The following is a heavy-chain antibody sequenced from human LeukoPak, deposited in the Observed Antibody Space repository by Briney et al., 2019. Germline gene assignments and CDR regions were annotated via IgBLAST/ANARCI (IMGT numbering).Heavy chain of an antibody. J-gene: IGHJ4*02. CDR1: GFTFSSYR. D-gene: IGHD1-26*01. V-gene: IGHV3-7*04. Sequence: GGSLRLSCAASGFTFSSYRMSWVRQAPGKGLEWVGYIKQDGSENYYVDSVKGRFTISRDNAKNSLYLQMNSLRAEDTAVYYCARGGSLFEYWGQGALVTASS. CDR3: ARGGSLFEY. CDR2: IKQDGSEN.